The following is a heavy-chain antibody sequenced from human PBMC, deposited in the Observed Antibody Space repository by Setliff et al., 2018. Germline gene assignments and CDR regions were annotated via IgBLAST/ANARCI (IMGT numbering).Heavy chain of an antibody. CDR1: GGSISSGDYY. Sequence: SETLSLTCTVSGGSISSGDYYWSWIRQPPEKGLEWIGEIIHTGSTNYNPSLKSRLTISRDTSKNQASLKLNSVTATDTAVYYCARDLGHGGDSDYWGQGILVTVSS. CDR2: IIHTGST. CDR3: ARDLGHGGDSDY. V-gene: IGHV4-30-4*08. D-gene: IGHD2-21*02. J-gene: IGHJ4*02.